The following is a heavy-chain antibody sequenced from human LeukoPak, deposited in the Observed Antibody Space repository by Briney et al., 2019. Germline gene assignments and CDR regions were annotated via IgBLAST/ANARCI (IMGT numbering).Heavy chain of an antibody. CDR1: GFTVSSNY. J-gene: IGHJ4*02. D-gene: IGHD3-9*01. V-gene: IGHV3-66*01. CDR2: IYSGGST. CDR3: KRAYDILSFDY. Sequence: GGSLRLSCAASGFTVSSNYMSGVRHATGKGLEWVSVIYSGGSTYYADSVKGRFTISRDNSKNTLYLQMNSLRAEDMFFFKQKRAYDILSFDYWGQGTLVTVSS.